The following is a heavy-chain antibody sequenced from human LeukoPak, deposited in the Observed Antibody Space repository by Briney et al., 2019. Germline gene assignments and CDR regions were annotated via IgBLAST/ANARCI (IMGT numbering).Heavy chain of an antibody. CDR1: GFTFGSYA. CDR3: ARDSTYYYASGSSGPHYFDY. J-gene: IGHJ4*02. D-gene: IGHD3-10*01. Sequence: GGSLRLSCAASGFTFGSYAIYWVRQAPGKGLEWVSGISGSGGITYFADSVKGRFTISRDNSKNTVYLQINSLRAEDTALYYCARDSTYYYASGSSGPHYFDYWGQGTLVTVSS. CDR2: ISGSGGIT. V-gene: IGHV3-23*01.